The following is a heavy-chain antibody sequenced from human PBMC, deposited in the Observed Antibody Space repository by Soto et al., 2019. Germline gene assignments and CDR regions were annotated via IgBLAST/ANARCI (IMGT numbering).Heavy chain of an antibody. J-gene: IGHJ4*02. D-gene: IGHD3-22*01. CDR1: GGSISSSSYY. CDR2: IYYSGST. Sequence: SETLSLTCTVSGGSISSSSYYWGWIRQPPGKGLEWIGSIYYSGSTYYNPSLKSRVTISVDTSNDQFSLKLSSVTAAETAVYYCATSINTGTYYYDSSGYYHPGFSWEFDYWGQGTLVTVSS. CDR3: ATSINTGTYYYDSSGYYHPGFSWEFDY. V-gene: IGHV4-39*01.